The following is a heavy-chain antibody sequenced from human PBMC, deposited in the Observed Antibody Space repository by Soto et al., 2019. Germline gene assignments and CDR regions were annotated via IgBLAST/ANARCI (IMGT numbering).Heavy chain of an antibody. CDR2: MNPNNVNT. Sequence: QVQLVQSGAEVKKPGASVKVSCKASGYTFTSYDINWVRQATGHGLEWMGWMNPNNVNTGYAQKFQGRVTMTKNTYISTAYMELSNLRSEDTAVYYCARGYADPSKYYYYMDVWGKGTTVTVSS. D-gene: IGHD2-8*01. J-gene: IGHJ6*03. V-gene: IGHV1-8*01. CDR3: ARGYADPSKYYYYMDV. CDR1: GYTFTSYD.